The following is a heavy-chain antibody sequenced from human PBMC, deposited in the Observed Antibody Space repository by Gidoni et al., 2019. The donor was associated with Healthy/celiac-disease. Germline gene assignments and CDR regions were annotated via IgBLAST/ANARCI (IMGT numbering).Heavy chain of an antibody. V-gene: IGHV3-23*01. CDR2: ISGSGGST. J-gene: IGHJ4*02. CDR3: ARAVDTAMVGGVFWDY. D-gene: IGHD5-18*01. CDR1: GFTFRSHA. Sequence: EVQLLESGGGLVQPGGSLRLSCAASGFTFRSHAMSWVRQAPGKGLEWVSAISGSGGSTYYADSVKGRFTISRDNSKNTLYLQMNSLRAEDTAVYYCARAVDTAMVGGVFWDYWGQGTLVTVSS.